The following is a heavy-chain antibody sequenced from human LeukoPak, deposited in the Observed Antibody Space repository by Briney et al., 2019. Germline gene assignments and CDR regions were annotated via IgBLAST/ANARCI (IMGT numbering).Heavy chain of an antibody. CDR1: GFTFSSYW. V-gene: IGHV3-74*01. CDR3: ARVNVCPRCHFDY. Sequence: GGSLRLSCAASGFTFSSYWMHWVRKAPGKGLVWVSRISLDGSSPFYADSVKGRFTISRDNAKNTLYLQMHSLRAEDSAVYYCARVNVCPRCHFDYWGQGTLVTVSS. D-gene: IGHD3-16*01. J-gene: IGHJ4*02. CDR2: ISLDGSSP.